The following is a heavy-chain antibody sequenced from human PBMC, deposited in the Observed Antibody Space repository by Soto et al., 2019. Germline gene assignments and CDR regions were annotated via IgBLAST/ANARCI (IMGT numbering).Heavy chain of an antibody. J-gene: IGHJ3*02. Sequence: QLQLQESGPGLVKPSETLSLTCSVSGGSVSSSHYYWGWIRQPPGKGLEWIGTIYYSGTTYYNPSLKSRVTISVDTSKNQFSLKLTSVTAADTAVYYCARLGSGIAVAGRAFDIWGQGKMVTVSS. D-gene: IGHD6-19*01. CDR1: GGSVSSSHYY. CDR3: ARLGSGIAVAGRAFDI. CDR2: IYYSGTT. V-gene: IGHV4-39*01.